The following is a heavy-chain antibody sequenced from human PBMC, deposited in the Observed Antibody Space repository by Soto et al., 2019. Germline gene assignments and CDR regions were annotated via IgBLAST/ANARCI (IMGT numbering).Heavy chain of an antibody. CDR1: GFTFSTHA. D-gene: IGHD1-26*01. CDR3: ERNFPNEGYSGMYWAFNWFDS. Sequence: QVQLVESGGGVVQPGGSLRLSCAASGFTFSTHAMHWVRQAPGKGLEWVAVLSYDGGSKYDTDSVKGRFTFSRDNSKKTPYMQMNSLRPADTAVYYCERNFPNEGYSGMYWAFNWFDSWGKGILVTVSS. CDR2: LSYDGGSK. J-gene: IGHJ5*01. V-gene: IGHV3-30-3*01.